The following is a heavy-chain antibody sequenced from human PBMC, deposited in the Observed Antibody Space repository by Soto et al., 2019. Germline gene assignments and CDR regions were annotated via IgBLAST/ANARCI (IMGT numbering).Heavy chain of an antibody. CDR2: ISGSGGST. D-gene: IGHD2-8*01. J-gene: IGHJ6*02. CDR3: AKPYCTNGVCYNPNAFQNYGMDV. Sequence: GGSLRLSCAASGFTFSSYAMSWVRRAPGKGLEWVSAISGSGGSTYYADSVKGRFTISRDNSKNTLYLQMNSLRAEDTAVYYCAKPYCTNGVCYNPNAFQNYGMDVWGQGTTVTVSS. CDR1: GFTFSSYA. V-gene: IGHV3-23*01.